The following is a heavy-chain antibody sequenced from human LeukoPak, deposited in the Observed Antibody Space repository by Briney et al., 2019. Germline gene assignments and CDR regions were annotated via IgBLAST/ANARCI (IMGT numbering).Heavy chain of an antibody. V-gene: IGHV4-59*08. Sequence: SETLSLTCTDSGGSISSYYWSWIPAPPGEGLEWIGYIYCSGSTNYNPSLKSRVTISVDTSKNQFSLKLSSVTAADTAVYYCAGIGYSYVSYFDYWGQGTLVTVSS. CDR3: AGIGYSYVSYFDY. CDR1: GGSISSYY. CDR2: IYCSGST. D-gene: IGHD5-18*01. J-gene: IGHJ4*02.